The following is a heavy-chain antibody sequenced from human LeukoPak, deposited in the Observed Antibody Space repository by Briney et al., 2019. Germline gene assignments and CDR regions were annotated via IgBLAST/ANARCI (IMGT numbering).Heavy chain of an antibody. CDR3: ARDYCSGGSCYSNWFDP. D-gene: IGHD2-15*01. CDR1: GYTFTSYY. V-gene: IGHV1-46*01. CDR2: INPSGGST. Sequence: ASVKVSCKASGYTFTSYYMHWVRQAPGQGLEWMGIINPSGGSTSYAQKFQGRVTMTRDMSTSTVYMELSSLRSEDTAVYYCARDYCSGGSCYSNWFDPWGQETLVTVSS. J-gene: IGHJ5*02.